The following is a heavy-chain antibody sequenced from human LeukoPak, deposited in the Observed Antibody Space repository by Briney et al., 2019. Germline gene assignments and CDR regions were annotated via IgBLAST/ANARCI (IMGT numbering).Heavy chain of an antibody. J-gene: IGHJ6*02. CDR3: ARGLYSSSWYVPYYYYGMDV. Sequence: GASVKVSCKASGYTFTSYGISWVRQAPGQGLEWMGWMNPNSGNTGYAQKFQGRVTMTRNTSISTAYMELSSLRSEDTAVYYCARGLYSSSWYVPYYYYGMDVWGQGTTVTVSS. D-gene: IGHD6-13*01. CDR2: MNPNSGNT. V-gene: IGHV1-8*02. CDR1: GYTFTSYG.